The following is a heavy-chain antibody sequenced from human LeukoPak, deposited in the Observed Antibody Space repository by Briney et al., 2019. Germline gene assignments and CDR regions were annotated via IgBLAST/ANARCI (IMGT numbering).Heavy chain of an antibody. CDR3: ASGLGAPSYGVGY. V-gene: IGHV3-21*01. D-gene: IGHD1-26*01. CDR1: GFTFSSYS. Sequence: GGSLRRSCAASGFTFSSYSMKWVGEAPGKGLEWVSSISYRSSDIYYAGSVKGRFTISRDNANNSLYLQMNSLRAEDTAVYYCASGLGAPSYGVGYWGQGTLVTVSS. CDR2: ISYRSSDI. J-gene: IGHJ4*02.